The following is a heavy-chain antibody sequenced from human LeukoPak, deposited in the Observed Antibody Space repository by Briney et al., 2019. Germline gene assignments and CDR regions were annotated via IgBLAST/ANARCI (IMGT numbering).Heavy chain of an antibody. CDR1: GFTFGSYA. J-gene: IGHJ3*02. V-gene: IGHV3-48*03. Sequence: GSLRLSCAASGFTFGSYAMNWVRQAPGKGLEWVSYISSSGRTTYYADSVKGRFTISRDNAKNSLYLQMNSLRAEDTAVYYCAKDQGIQDAFGIWGQGTMVTVSS. CDR3: AKDQGIQDAFGI. CDR2: ISSSGRTT.